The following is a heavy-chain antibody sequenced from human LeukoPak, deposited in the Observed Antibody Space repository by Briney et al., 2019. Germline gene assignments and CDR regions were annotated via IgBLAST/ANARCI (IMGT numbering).Heavy chain of an antibody. Sequence: ASVKVSCKASGYTFTGYYMHWVRQAPGQGLEWMGRINPNRGGTKYAQKFQGRVTMTMDTSISTAYMELSRLRSDDTAVYYSARDPSHDYAFDSWFDPWGQGTLVTVSS. D-gene: IGHD4-17*01. CDR3: ARDPSHDYAFDSWFDP. V-gene: IGHV1-2*06. CDR1: GYTFTGYY. CDR2: INPNRGGT. J-gene: IGHJ5*02.